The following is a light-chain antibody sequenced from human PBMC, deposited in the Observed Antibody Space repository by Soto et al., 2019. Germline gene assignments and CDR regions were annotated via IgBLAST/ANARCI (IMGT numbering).Light chain of an antibody. CDR2: GNT. CDR3: QSYDSSRVV. Sequence: QAVLTQPPSVSGAPGQRVTISCTGNSSNIGAGYDVHWYQQFPGAAPKVLIHGNTNRPAGVPARFSGSKSGTSASLAITGIQAEDEADYYCQSYDSSRVVFGGGTKLTVL. CDR1: SSNIGAGYD. V-gene: IGLV1-40*01. J-gene: IGLJ2*01.